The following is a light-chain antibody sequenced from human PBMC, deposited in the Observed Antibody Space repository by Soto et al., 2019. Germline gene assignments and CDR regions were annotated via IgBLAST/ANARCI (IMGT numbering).Light chain of an antibody. CDR2: VTX. CDR1: QNIDYN. Sequence: IRMTQSAAAVSVSPGEIATLSFTASQNIDYNVSWYHXKPGQTXXXXGXVTXTRATGVPARFSGSRSGTEFNLPINSLQSEDFAVYYCQRYNNWPLTFGGGTKV. V-gene: IGKV3-15*01. CDR3: QRYNNWPLT. J-gene: IGKJ4*01.